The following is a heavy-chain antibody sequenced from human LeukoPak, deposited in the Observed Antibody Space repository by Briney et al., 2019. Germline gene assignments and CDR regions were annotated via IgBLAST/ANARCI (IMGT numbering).Heavy chain of an antibody. D-gene: IGHD2-2*01. J-gene: IGHJ4*02. CDR3: ARVREYQLLNYFDY. Sequence: PGGSLRLSCAASGFTFSSYWMSWVRQAPGKGLEWVANIKQDGSEKHYVDSVKGRFTISRDNAKNSLYLQMNSLRAEDTTVYYCARVREYQLLNYFDYWGQGTLVTVSS. V-gene: IGHV3-7*01. CDR1: GFTFSSYW. CDR2: IKQDGSEK.